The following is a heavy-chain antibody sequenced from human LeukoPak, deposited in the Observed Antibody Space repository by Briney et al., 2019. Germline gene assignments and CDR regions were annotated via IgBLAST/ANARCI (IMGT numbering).Heavy chain of an antibody. D-gene: IGHD3-10*01. J-gene: IGHJ6*02. CDR1: GYTFIDYY. Sequence: ASVKVSCKASGYTFIDYYVHWVRQAPGQGLEWMGWINPNSGDTNYAQKFQGWVTMTRDTSISAAYMELSSLKFDDTAVYYCAITSYSDSGSYYYFYGMDVWGQGTTVTISS. CDR3: AITSYSDSGSYYYFYGMDV. CDR2: INPNSGDT. V-gene: IGHV1-2*04.